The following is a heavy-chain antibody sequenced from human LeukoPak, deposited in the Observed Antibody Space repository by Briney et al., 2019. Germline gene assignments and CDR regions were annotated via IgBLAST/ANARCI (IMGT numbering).Heavy chain of an antibody. Sequence: GGSLRLSCAAFGFTFSSYAMSWVRQAPGKGLEWVSAISGSGGSTYYADSVKGRFTISRDNSKNTLYLQMNSLRAEDTAVYYCAKDHVTSYYYGSGSSQFDYWGQGTLVTVSS. J-gene: IGHJ4*02. D-gene: IGHD3-10*01. V-gene: IGHV3-23*01. CDR1: GFTFSSYA. CDR2: ISGSGGST. CDR3: AKDHVTSYYYGSGSSQFDY.